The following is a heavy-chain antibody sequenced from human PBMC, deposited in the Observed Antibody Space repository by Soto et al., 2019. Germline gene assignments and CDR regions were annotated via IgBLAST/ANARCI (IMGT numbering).Heavy chain of an antibody. J-gene: IGHJ4*02. Sequence: QVQLVQSGAEVKEPGASVKISCKTSGYTFANYGVTWVRQAPGQGLEWVGCNTDYAQKFQGTGTMTRDTSTSTAYLELRSLKSDHSAFYYFARGGPQIYGGSWYYSFDYWGQGTLVTVSS. CDR1: GYTFANYG. D-gene: IGHD2-15*01. CDR2: NT. CDR3: ARGGPQIYGGSWYYSFDY. V-gene: IGHV1-18*01.